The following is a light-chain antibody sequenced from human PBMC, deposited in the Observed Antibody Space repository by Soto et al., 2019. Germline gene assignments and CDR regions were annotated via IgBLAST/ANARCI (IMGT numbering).Light chain of an antibody. V-gene: IGKV1-39*01. CDR1: QSISSY. CDR3: QRRYSTPLT. J-gene: IGKJ1*01. CDR2: AAS. Sequence: DIQMTQSPSSLSASVGDRVTITCRASQSISSYLNWYQQKPGKAPKLLIYAASSLQSGVPSRFSGSGSGTDFTLTISSLQPEDFATYYCQRRYSTPLTFGQGTKVEIK.